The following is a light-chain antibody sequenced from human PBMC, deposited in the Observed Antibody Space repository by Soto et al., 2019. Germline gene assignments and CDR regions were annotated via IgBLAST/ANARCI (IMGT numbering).Light chain of an antibody. J-gene: IGKJ1*01. CDR1: QSGSSSY. Sequence: EIVLTQSPDTLSLSPGERATLSCRASQSGSSSYLAWYQQRPGQPPRLLIYGVFTRADDIPDRFSGSGSGTDFTLTISSLRPEDFAVYYCQHYGYPQWTVGQGTKVDSK. CDR2: GVF. V-gene: IGKV3-20*01. CDR3: QHYGYPQWT.